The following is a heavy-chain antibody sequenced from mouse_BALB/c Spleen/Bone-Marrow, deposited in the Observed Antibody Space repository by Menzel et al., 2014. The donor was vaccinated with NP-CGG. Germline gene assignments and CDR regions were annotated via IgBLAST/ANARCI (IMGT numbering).Heavy chain of an antibody. CDR1: GFSLSTSGMG. J-gene: IGHJ4*01. V-gene: IGHV8-8*01. CDR3: ARGIVLDDYYAMDY. CDR2: IWWDDDK. Sequence: QVTLKECGPGILKPSQSLSLTCSFSGFSLSTSGMGVGWIRQPSGKGLEGLAHIWWDDDKYYNPSLNSPVTISKDTSXNQVFLKITSVDNADTATCYCARGIVLDDYYAMDYWGQGTSVTVSS.